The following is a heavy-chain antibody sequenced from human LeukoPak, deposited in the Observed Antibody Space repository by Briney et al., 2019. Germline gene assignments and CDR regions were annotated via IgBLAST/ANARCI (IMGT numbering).Heavy chain of an antibody. CDR3: ARDGRYCSSTSCYSRLGYYGMDV. D-gene: IGHD2-2*02. CDR1: GYTFTGYY. CDR2: INPNSGGT. Sequence: ASVKVPCKASGYTFTGYYMHWVRQAPGQGLEWMGWINPNSGGTNYAQKFQGWVTTTRDTSISTAYMELSRLRSDDTAVYYCARDGRYCSSTSCYSRLGYYGMDVWGQGTTVTVSS. V-gene: IGHV1-2*04. J-gene: IGHJ6*02.